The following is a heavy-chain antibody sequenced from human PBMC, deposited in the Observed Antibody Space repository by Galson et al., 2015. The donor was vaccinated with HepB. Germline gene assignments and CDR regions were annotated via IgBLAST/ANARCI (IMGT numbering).Heavy chain of an antibody. J-gene: IGHJ4*02. D-gene: IGHD2/OR15-2a*01. Sequence: SLRLSCAASGFNFDDYAMHWVRQAPGKGLEWVSGISWNSNRIVYADSVKGRFTISRDNAEKSLFLHMNSLRPEDTAIYYCVKEGGDVSLIVGNYFDCWGQGTLITVSS. CDR1: GFNFDDYA. V-gene: IGHV3-9*01. CDR2: ISWNSNRI. CDR3: VKEGGDVSLIVGNYFDC.